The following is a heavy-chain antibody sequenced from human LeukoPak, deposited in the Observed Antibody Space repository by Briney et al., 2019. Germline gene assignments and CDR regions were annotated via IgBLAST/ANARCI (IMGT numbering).Heavy chain of an antibody. V-gene: IGHV4-39*07. CDR1: GGSISSSSYH. CDR2: IYYSGST. Sequence: PSETLSLTCTVSGGSISSSSYHWGWIRQPPGKGLEWIGSIYYSGSTYYNPSLKSRVTISVDTSKNQFSLKLSSVTAADTAVYYCARDPHDFWSGPQGDAFDIWGQGTMVTVSS. J-gene: IGHJ3*02. D-gene: IGHD3-3*01. CDR3: ARDPHDFWSGPQGDAFDI.